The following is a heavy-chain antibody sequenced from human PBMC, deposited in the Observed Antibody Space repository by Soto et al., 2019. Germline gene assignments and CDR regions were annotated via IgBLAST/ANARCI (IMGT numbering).Heavy chain of an antibody. Sequence: EVQLVESGGTLVKPGGSLRLSCAASGFSFSNTWMNWVRQAPGKGLEWVGRIKSKTDGGTTDYAAPVKGRFTISRDVSNNTLYLQMNSLNTEDTAVYYCTTAGFTGINYFDYWGQGTLVTVSS. CDR1: GFSFSNTW. V-gene: IGHV3-15*07. J-gene: IGHJ4*02. CDR2: IKSKTDGGTT. CDR3: TTAGFTGINYFDY.